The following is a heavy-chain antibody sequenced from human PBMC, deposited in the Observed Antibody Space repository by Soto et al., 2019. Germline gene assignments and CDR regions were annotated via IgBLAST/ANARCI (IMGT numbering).Heavy chain of an antibody. CDR2: IKRKTDGETT. CDR3: ATSEWNDAFDI. J-gene: IGHJ3*02. CDR1: GFTFSNVW. Sequence: EVQLVESGGGLVKPGGSLRLSCAASGFTFSNVWMTWIRQAPGKGLEWVARIKRKTDGETTDYGAPVKGRFTVSRDDSKNTLYLQMNSLKTEDTGLYYCATSEWNDAFDIWGHGTMVTVSS. D-gene: IGHD3-3*01. V-gene: IGHV3-15*01.